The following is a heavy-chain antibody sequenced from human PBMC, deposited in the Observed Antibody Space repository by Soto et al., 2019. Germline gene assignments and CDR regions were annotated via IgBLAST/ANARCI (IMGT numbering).Heavy chain of an antibody. CDR2: IYPGDSDT. CDR3: ARPEGRYFYDARGYFTH. Sequence: GESLKISCKPYGYDFPIHCIAWVRQMPGKGLVWMGVIYPGDSDTRYSPSFQGHVSISADKSTGTAYLQWSSLKAADTAIYYCARPEGRYFYDARGYFTHWGQGTLVTVSS. J-gene: IGHJ4*02. CDR1: GYDFPIHC. D-gene: IGHD3-16*01. V-gene: IGHV5-51*01.